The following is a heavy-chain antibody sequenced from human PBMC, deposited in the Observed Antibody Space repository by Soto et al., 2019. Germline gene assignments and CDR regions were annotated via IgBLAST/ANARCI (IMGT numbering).Heavy chain of an antibody. CDR2: INPNSGGT. Sequence: GASVKVSCKASGYTFTGYYMHWVRQAPGQGLEWMGWINPNSGGTNYAQKFQGWVTMTRDTSISTAYMELSRLRSDDTAVYYCARDLVKAARPGYYFDYWGQGTLVTVSS. CDR1: GYTFTGYY. D-gene: IGHD6-6*01. J-gene: IGHJ4*02. CDR3: ARDLVKAARPGYYFDY. V-gene: IGHV1-2*04.